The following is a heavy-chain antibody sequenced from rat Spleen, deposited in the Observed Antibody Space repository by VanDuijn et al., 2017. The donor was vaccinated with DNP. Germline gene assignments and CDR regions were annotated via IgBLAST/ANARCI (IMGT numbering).Heavy chain of an antibody. CDR3: ARGSDGVWLAY. CDR1: GYTFTTYY. J-gene: IGHJ3*01. D-gene: IGHD4-3*01. CDR2: INMGSGGT. V-gene: IGHV1-43*01. Sequence: QVQLQQSGAELAKPGSSVMISCRASGYTFTTYYIGWIKQTTRQGLEFIGYINMGSGGTNYNEKFKGKATLTVGKSSSTAFMQLSSLTPDDSAVYYYARGSDGVWLAYWGQGTLVTVSS.